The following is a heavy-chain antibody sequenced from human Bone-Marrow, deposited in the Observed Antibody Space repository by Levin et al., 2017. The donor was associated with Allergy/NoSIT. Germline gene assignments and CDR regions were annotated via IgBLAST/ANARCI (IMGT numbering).Heavy chain of an antibody. CDR1: GGSIRSNNW. V-gene: IGHV4-4*02. D-gene: IGHD3-10*01. CDR2: SYHSGNT. CDR3: ARQNYWFRELD. Sequence: KPGGSLRLSCAVSGGSIRSNNWWSWVRQPPGKGLEWIGESYHSGNTNYNPSLKSRVTISVDKAKNQFSLKLSSVTAADTAVYYCARQNYWFRELDWGQGTLVTVSS. J-gene: IGHJ4*02.